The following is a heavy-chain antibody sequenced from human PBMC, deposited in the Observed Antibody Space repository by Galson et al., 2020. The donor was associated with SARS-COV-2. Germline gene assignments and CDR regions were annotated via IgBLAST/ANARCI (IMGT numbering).Heavy chain of an antibody. CDR3: ARAGSTWPEYLQH. CDR1: GFTFDDYG. CDR2: INWNGGAA. Sequence: GGSLRLSCAASGFTFDDYGMHWVRQAPGKGLEWLALINWNGGAAYYADSVKGRFNVSRDNGRNSVFLHMTSLRPDDSALYYCARAGSTWPEYLQHWGQGTLVTVSS. D-gene: IGHD1-1*01. V-gene: IGHV3-43D*03. J-gene: IGHJ1*01.